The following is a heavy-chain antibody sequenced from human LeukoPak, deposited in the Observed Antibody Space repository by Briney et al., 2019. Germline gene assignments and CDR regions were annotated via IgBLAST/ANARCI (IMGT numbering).Heavy chain of an antibody. V-gene: IGHV4-59*08. J-gene: IGHJ4*02. CDR3: ARRINDFWSGQYGYYFRY. CDR2: IYYSGST. D-gene: IGHD3-3*01. Sequence: SESLSLTCTVSGGSISSYYWSWIRQPPGKGLEWIGYIYYSGSTNYNPSLKSRVTISVDTSKNQFSLKLSSVTAADTAVYYCARRINDFWSGQYGYYFRYWGQGTLVTVSS. CDR1: GGSISSYY.